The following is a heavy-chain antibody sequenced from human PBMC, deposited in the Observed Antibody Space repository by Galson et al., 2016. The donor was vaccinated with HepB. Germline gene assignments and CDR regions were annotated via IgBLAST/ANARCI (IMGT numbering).Heavy chain of an antibody. Sequence: SLRLSCVASGFTFTNYWMNWVRQTPGKGLEWVANVSPNGGEEYYVDSVKGRFTISRDNAGTSLFLQMDSLRVDDTAVYYCAATTVGSGGTRRFDHWGHGILVTASS. CDR1: GFTFTNYW. J-gene: IGHJ4*01. CDR2: VSPNGGEE. CDR3: AATTVGSGGTRRFDH. D-gene: IGHD4-11*01. V-gene: IGHV3-7*02.